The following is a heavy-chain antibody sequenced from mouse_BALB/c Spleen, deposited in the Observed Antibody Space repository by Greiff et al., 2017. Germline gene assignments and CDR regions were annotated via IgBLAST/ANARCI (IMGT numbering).Heavy chain of an antibody. CDR2: IDPANGNT. Sequence: VQLKQSGAELVKPGASVKLSCTASGFNIKDTYMLWVKQRPEQGLEWIGRIDPANGNTKYDPKFQGKATITADTSSNTTYLQLSSLTSEDTAVDYYARPLYGPDAMDYWGQGTSVTVSS. CDR1: GFNIKDTY. J-gene: IGHJ4*01. D-gene: IGHD1-1*01. V-gene: IGHV14-3*02. CDR3: ARPLYGPDAMDY.